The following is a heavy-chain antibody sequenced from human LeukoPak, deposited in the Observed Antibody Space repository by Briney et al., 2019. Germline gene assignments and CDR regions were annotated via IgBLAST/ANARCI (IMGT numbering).Heavy chain of an antibody. CDR2: IKQDGSEK. V-gene: IGHV3-7*03. Sequence: GGSLRLSCAASGSTFSSYWMSWVRQAPGKGLEWVANIKQDGSEKYYVDSVKGRFTISRDNAKNSLYLQMNSLRAEDTAVYYCAKELGLLPLDYWGQGTLVTVSS. CDR3: AKELGLLPLDY. CDR1: GSTFSSYW. D-gene: IGHD3-22*01. J-gene: IGHJ4*02.